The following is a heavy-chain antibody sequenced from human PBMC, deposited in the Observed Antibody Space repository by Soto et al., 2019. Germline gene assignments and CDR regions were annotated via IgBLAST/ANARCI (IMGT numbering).Heavy chain of an antibody. CDR1: GGSISSGGYY. CDR2: IYYSGST. J-gene: IGHJ4*02. V-gene: IGHV4-31*03. D-gene: IGHD2-21*02. CDR3: ASDAVGGDRYSDY. Sequence: SETLSLTCTVSGGSISSGGYYWSWIRQHPGKGLEWIGYIYYSGSTYYNPSLKSRVTISVDTSKNQFSLKLSSVTAADTAVYYCASDAVGGDRYSDYWGQGTLVTVSS.